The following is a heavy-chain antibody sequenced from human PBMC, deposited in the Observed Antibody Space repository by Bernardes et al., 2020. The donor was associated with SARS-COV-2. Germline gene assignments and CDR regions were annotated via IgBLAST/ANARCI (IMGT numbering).Heavy chain of an antibody. J-gene: IGHJ3*01. D-gene: IGHD3-22*01. V-gene: IGHV4-59*01. Sequence: SETLSLTCIVSDGSIRSNYWSWIRQPPGKGLEWLGSVYHTGTTQNNPSLNSRLSVSVDTSRNQVSLKLRSLTAADTAVYYCARILDYYDSDGYPGPGAFDVWGQGTMVTVSS. CDR1: DGSIRSNY. CDR2: VYHTGTT. CDR3: ARILDYYDSDGYPGPGAFDV.